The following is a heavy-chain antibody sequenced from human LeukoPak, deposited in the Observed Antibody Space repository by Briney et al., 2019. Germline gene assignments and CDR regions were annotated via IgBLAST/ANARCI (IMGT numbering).Heavy chain of an antibody. D-gene: IGHD4-11*01. CDR1: GFTFSTYA. Sequence: PGGSLRLSCAASGFTFSTYAITWVRRAPGKGLEWVSAISGRGDTRFYADSVKGRFTISRDNSKNTLYLQMNSLRAEDTAVYFCAKTDYSTGPYDFWGQGTLVTVSS. J-gene: IGHJ4*02. CDR3: AKTDYSTGPYDF. V-gene: IGHV3-23*01. CDR2: ISGRGDTR.